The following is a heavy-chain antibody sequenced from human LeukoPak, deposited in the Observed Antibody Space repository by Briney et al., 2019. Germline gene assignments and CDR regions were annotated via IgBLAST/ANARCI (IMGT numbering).Heavy chain of an antibody. J-gene: IGHJ1*01. CDR1: GDSISSSSYY. V-gene: IGHV4-39*01. CDR3: ARRRYYDSTGYLD. D-gene: IGHD3-22*01. CDR2: IYYRGST. Sequence: PSETLSLTCTISGDSISSSSYYWGWIRQPPGKGLEWIGDIYYRGSTYYSPSLKRRVSISIDTSNNQFSLTLNSVTAADTALYFCARRRYYDSTGYLDWGQGTLVTVSS.